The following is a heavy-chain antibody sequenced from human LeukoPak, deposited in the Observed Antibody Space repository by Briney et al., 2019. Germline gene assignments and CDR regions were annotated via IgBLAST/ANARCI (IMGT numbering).Heavy chain of an antibody. CDR2: INPNSGGT. CDR3: ARATAGATEGAIDI. J-gene: IGHJ3*02. Sequence: ASVKVSCKAFGYTFTGYYMHWVRQAPGQGLEWMGWINPNSGGTNYAQKFQGRVTMTRDTSISTAYMELSRLRSDDTAVYYCARATAGATEGAIDIWGQGTMVTVSS. D-gene: IGHD1-26*01. V-gene: IGHV1-2*02. CDR1: GYTFTGYY.